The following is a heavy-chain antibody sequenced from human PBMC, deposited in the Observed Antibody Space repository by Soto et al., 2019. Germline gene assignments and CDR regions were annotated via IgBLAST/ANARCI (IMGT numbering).Heavy chain of an antibody. Sequence: QVQLQQWGAGLLKPSETLSLTCAVYGGSFSGYYWSWLRPPPGKGLEWIGEINHSGRTNYNPSLKSRVTISVDTAKNQFSLKRSALTAADTAVYYCARRPGIAAACSDYWGQGTLVTVSS. D-gene: IGHD6-13*01. V-gene: IGHV4-34*01. CDR3: ARRPGIAAACSDY. CDR1: GGSFSGYY. J-gene: IGHJ4*02. CDR2: INHSGRT.